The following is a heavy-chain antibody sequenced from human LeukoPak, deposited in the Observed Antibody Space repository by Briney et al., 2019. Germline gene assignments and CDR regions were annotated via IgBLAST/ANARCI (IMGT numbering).Heavy chain of an antibody. J-gene: IGHJ6*02. V-gene: IGHV1-8*01. CDR3: ARIQARDYDFWSGYFYYYYGMDV. D-gene: IGHD3-3*01. CDR1: GYTFTSYD. CDR2: MNPNSGNT. Sequence: GASVKVSCKASGYTFTSYDINWVRQATGQGLEWMGWMNPNSGNTGYAQKFQGRVTMTRDTSIRTAYMELSSLRSEDTAVYYCARIQARDYDFWSGYFYYYYGMDVWGQGTTVTVSS.